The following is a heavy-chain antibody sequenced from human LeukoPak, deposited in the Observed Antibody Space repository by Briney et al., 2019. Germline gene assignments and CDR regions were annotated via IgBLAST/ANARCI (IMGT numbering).Heavy chain of an antibody. CDR1: GYTLTELS. V-gene: IGHV1-24*01. D-gene: IGHD3-22*01. CDR2: FDPEDGET. Sequence: ASVKVSCKVPGYTLTELSMHWMRQAPGKGLEWMGGFDPEDGETIYAQKFQGRVTMTEDTSTDTAYMELSSLRSEDTAVYYCATSPSYYYDSSGYFDYWGQGTLVTVSS. J-gene: IGHJ4*02. CDR3: ATSPSYYYDSSGYFDY.